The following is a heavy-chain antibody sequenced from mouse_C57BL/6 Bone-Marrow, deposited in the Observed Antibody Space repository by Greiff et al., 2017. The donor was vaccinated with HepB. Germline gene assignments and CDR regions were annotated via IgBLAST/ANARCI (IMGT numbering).Heavy chain of an antibody. D-gene: IGHD2-4*01. V-gene: IGHV14-4*01. Sequence: EVQLVESGAELVRPGASVKLSCTASGFNIKDDYMHWVKQRPEQGLEWIGWIDPENGDTEYASKFQGKATITADTSSNTAYLQLSSLTSEDTAVYYCTYFYDYDDERYYYFDYWGQGTTLTVSS. CDR2: IDPENGDT. J-gene: IGHJ2*01. CDR1: GFNIKDDY. CDR3: TYFYDYDDERYYYFDY.